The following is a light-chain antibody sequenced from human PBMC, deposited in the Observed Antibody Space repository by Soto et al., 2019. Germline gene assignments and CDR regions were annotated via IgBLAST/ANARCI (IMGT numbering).Light chain of an antibody. J-gene: IGLJ1*01. CDR1: SSDVGGYNY. Sequence: QSALTQPASVSGSPGQSITISCTGTSSDVGGYNYVSWYQQHPVKAPKLMIYDVTNRPSGVSDRFSGSKSGNTASLTISGLPADDEADYYCSSYTSSSTPDVFGTGTKLTVL. V-gene: IGLV2-14*01. CDR3: SSYTSSSTPDV. CDR2: DVT.